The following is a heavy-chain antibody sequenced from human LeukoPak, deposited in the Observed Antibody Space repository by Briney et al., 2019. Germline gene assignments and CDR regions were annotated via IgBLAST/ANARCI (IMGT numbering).Heavy chain of an antibody. V-gene: IGHV1-8*01. D-gene: IGHD1-1*01. CDR3: PRAGGHNWNDNFDY. J-gene: IGHJ4*02. CDR1: GYTFTSYD. CDR2: MNPNSGNT. Sequence: ASVKVSCKASGYTFTSYDINWVRRATGQGLEWMGWMNPNSGNTGYAQKFQGRVTMTRNTSISTAYMELSSLRSEDTAVYYCPRAGGHNWNDNFDYWGQGTLVTVSS.